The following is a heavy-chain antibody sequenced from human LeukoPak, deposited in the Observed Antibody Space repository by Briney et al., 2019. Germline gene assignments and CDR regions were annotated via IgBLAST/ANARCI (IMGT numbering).Heavy chain of an antibody. V-gene: IGHV5-51*01. D-gene: IGHD3-22*01. J-gene: IGHJ6*02. CDR2: IYPGDSDT. CDR3: ATSTIAFYDSSGYYPANYYYYYGMDV. CDR1: GYSFTSYW. Sequence: GESLKISFKGSGYSFTSYWIGWVRQMPGKGLEWMGIIYPGDSDTRYSPSFQGQVTISADKSISTAYLQWSSLKASDTAMYYCATSTIAFYDSSGYYPANYYYYYGMDVWGQGTTVTVSS.